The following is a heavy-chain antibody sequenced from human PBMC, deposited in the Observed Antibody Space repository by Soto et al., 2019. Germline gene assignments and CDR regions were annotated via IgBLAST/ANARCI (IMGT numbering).Heavy chain of an antibody. CDR1: GGTFSSYA. CDR3: ARVRGSSRGGYYYYYGMDV. CDR2: IIPIFGTA. D-gene: IGHD6-6*01. J-gene: IGHJ6*02. V-gene: IGHV1-69*13. Sequence: SVKVSCKASGGTFSSYAISWARQAPGQGLEWMGGIIPIFGTANYAQKFQGRVTITADESTSTAYMELSSLRSEDTAVYYCARVRGSSRGGYYYYYGMDVWGQGTTVTVSS.